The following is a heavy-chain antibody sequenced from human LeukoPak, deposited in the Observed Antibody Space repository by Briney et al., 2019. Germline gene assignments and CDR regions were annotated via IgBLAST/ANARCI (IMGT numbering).Heavy chain of an antibody. J-gene: IGHJ4*02. D-gene: IGHD6-13*01. V-gene: IGHV4-34*01. CDR2: INHSGST. Sequence: PSETLSLTCAVYGGSFSGYYWSWIRQPPGKGLERIGEINHSGSTNYNPSLKSRVTISVDTSKNQFSLKLSSVTAADTAVYYCARAIAAGNDYWGQGTLVTVSS. CDR1: GGSFSGYY. CDR3: ARAIAAGNDY.